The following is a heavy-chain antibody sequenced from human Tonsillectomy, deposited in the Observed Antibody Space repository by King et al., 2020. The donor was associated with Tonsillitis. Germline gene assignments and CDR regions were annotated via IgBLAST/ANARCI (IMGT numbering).Heavy chain of an antibody. V-gene: IGHV3-53*04. D-gene: IGHD3-10*01. CDR3: AREVGYYYGSGSSAYGMDV. Sequence: VQLVESGGGLVQPGGSLRLSCAASGFTVSSNYMSWVRQAPGKGLEWVSVIYSGGSTYYADSVKGRFTISRHNSKNTLYLQMNSLRAEDTAVYYCAREVGYYYGSGSSAYGMDVWGQGTTVTVSS. CDR2: IYSGGST. CDR1: GFTVSSNY. J-gene: IGHJ6*02.